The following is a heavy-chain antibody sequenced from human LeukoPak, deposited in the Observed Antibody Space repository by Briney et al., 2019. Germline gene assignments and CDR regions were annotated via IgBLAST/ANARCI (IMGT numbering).Heavy chain of an antibody. Sequence: GGSLRLSCAGSGFALKSYSLTWVRQAPGKGLEWVSSISSTSAYIHYADSVKGRFTISRDNVDNVVYLEMNSLGAEDTAAYYCARVAVSGPTGWFDSWGQGTLVIVSS. D-gene: IGHD2-8*02. CDR2: ISSTSAYI. J-gene: IGHJ5*01. CDR1: GFALKSYS. V-gene: IGHV3-21*01. CDR3: ARVAVSGPTGWFDS.